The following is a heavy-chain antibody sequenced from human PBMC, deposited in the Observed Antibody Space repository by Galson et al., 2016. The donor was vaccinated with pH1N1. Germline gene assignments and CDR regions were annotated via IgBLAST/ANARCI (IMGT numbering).Heavy chain of an antibody. V-gene: IGHV1-69*13. Sequence: SVKVSCKASGGTFNKYAISWIRQAPGQGLEWMGGIIPIFRTTNYAQKFQGRVTITADEFTSTAYMELSSLRSEDTAVYYCARGDGITPYNYYGMDVWGQGTTVTVSS. D-gene: IGHD1-1*01. CDR2: IIPIFRTT. CDR1: GGTFNKYA. CDR3: ARGDGITPYNYYGMDV. J-gene: IGHJ6*02.